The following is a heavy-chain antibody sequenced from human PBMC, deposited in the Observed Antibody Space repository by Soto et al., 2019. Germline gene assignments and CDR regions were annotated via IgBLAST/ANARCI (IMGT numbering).Heavy chain of an antibody. CDR3: ARDRYGDYVVND. J-gene: IGHJ4*02. CDR1: GFTFSSHS. CDR2: ISSSGSTI. D-gene: IGHD4-17*01. V-gene: IGHV3-48*01. Sequence: EVQLVESGGGLVQPGGSLSLSCAASGFTFSSHSMNWVRQAPGKGLEWVSYISSSGSTIFYAVSVKGRFTISRDSAKTSLFLQMNNLRAEDTAVYYCARDRYGDYVVNDWGQGTLVTVSS.